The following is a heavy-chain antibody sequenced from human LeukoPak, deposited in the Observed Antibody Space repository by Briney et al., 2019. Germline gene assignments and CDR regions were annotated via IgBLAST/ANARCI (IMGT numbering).Heavy chain of an antibody. CDR3: ARGRSGYYKDH. Sequence: GGSLRLSCAASGFTFSSYSMNWVRQAPGKGLEWVSYIGSSNTIYYADSVKGRFTISRDNAKYLLYLQMNSLRDEDTAVYYCARGRSGYYKDHWGQGTLVTVSS. J-gene: IGHJ4*02. D-gene: IGHD3-22*01. V-gene: IGHV3-48*02. CDR1: GFTFSSYS. CDR2: IGSSNTI.